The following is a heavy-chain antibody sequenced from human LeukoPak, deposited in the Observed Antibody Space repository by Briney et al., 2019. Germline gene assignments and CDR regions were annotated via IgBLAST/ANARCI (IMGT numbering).Heavy chain of an antibody. J-gene: IGHJ4*02. V-gene: IGHV3-21*01. Sequence: GGSLRLSCAASGFTFSSYSMNWVRQAPGKGLEWVSSISSSSSYIYYADSVKGRFTISRDNSKNTLYLQMNSLRAEDTAVYYCAREGCSGGSCPGPFDYWGQGTLVTVSS. CDR3: AREGCSGGSCPGPFDY. CDR1: GFTFSSYS. CDR2: ISSSSSYI. D-gene: IGHD2-15*01.